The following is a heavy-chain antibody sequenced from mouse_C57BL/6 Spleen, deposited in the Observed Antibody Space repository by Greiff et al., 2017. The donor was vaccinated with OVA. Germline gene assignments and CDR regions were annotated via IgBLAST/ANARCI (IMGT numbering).Heavy chain of an antibody. D-gene: IGHD2-4*01. CDR2: IDPSDSET. Sequence: QVQLQQPGAELVRPGSSVKLSCKASGYTFTSYWMHWVKQRPIQGLEWIGNIDPSDSETHYNQKFKDKATLTVDKSSSTAYMQLSSLTSEDSAVYYCARPGDYRPFAYWGQGTLVTVSA. J-gene: IGHJ3*01. CDR3: ARPGDYRPFAY. CDR1: GYTFTSYW. V-gene: IGHV1-52*01.